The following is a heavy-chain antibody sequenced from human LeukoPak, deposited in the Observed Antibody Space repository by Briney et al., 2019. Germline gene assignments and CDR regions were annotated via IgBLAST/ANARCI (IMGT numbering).Heavy chain of an antibody. CDR1: GGTFSSYA. J-gene: IGHJ4*02. Sequence: GASVKVSCKASGGTFSSYAISWVRQAPGQGLEWMGWINPNSGGTNYAQKFQGRVTMTRDTSISTAYMELSRLRSDDTAVYYCARDIVATIGSYWGQGTLVTVSS. CDR2: INPNSGGT. D-gene: IGHD5-12*01. V-gene: IGHV1-2*02. CDR3: ARDIVATIGSY.